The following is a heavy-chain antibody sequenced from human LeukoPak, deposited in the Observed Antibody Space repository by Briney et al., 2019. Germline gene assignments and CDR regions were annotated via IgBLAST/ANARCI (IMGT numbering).Heavy chain of an antibody. J-gene: IGHJ3*02. CDR1: GFTFSSYA. CDR2: ISGSGGTT. D-gene: IGHD2-2*01. V-gene: IGHV3-23*01. Sequence: PGGSLRLSCAASGFTFSSYAINWVRQAPGKGLEWVSGISGSGGTTYYADSVRGRFTISRDNSKNTLCLQMNSLRAEDTAVYYCAKDGCSSTNCYGAFDIWGQGTMVTVSS. CDR3: AKDGCSSTNCYGAFDI.